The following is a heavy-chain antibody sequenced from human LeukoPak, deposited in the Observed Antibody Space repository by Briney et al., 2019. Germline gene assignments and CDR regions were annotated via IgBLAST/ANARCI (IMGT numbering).Heavy chain of an antibody. CDR1: GFTFSSYS. Sequence: PGGSLRLSCAASGFTFSSYSMNWVRQAPGKGLEWVSSISSGSSYIYYVDSVKGRFTISRDNAKNSLYLHINSLRAEDTAVYYCARGTGPRKCGNCYFDYWGQGTLVTVSS. V-gene: IGHV3-21*01. D-gene: IGHD2-21*01. CDR2: ISSGSSYI. J-gene: IGHJ4*02. CDR3: ARGTGPRKCGNCYFDY.